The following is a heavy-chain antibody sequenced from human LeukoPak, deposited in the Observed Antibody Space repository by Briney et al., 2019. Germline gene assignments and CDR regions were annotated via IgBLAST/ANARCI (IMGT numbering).Heavy chain of an antibody. D-gene: IGHD4-11*01. V-gene: IGHV5-51*01. CDR3: ARPLNAGGVMTTVSY. CDR1: GYSFTSYW. J-gene: IGHJ4*02. Sequence: GESLKISCKGSGYSFTSYWIGWVRQMPGKGLEWMGTIYPGDSDTRYSPSFQGQVTISADKSISTAYLQWSSLKASDTAMYYCARPLNAGGVMTTVSYWGQGTLVTVSS. CDR2: IYPGDSDT.